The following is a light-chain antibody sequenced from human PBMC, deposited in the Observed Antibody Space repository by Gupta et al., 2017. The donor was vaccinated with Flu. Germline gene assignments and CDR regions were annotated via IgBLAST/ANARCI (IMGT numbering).Light chain of an antibody. CDR1: QDIGNY. CDR2: HAS. J-gene: IGKJ4*01. V-gene: IGKV1-33*01. Sequence: DIQMTQSPSSLSASVGDRVTITCQASQDIGNYLNWLQQKPGKAPKVLIFHASNLETGVPSRFSGSGSGTDFTFTISSLQPEDIATYYCQQDDIVPLTFGGGTNVEIK. CDR3: QQDDIVPLT.